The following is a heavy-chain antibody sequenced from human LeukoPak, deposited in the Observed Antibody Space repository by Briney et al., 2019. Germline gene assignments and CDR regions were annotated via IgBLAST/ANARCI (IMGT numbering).Heavy chain of an antibody. D-gene: IGHD6-19*01. CDR1: GFTFSSYW. Sequence: GGSLRLSCAASGFTFSSYWMHWVRQAPGKGLVWVSRLNSDGSSTSYADSVKGRFTISRDNSKNTMYLQMNSLRAEDTAVYYCASGGGYSSAWHSSDYWGQGTLVTVSS. V-gene: IGHV3-74*01. J-gene: IGHJ4*02. CDR3: ASGGGYSSAWHSSDY. CDR2: LNSDGSST.